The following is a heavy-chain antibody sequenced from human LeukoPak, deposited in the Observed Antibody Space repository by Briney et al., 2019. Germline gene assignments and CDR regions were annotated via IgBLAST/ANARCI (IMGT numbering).Heavy chain of an antibody. CDR1: GFTFSGYW. CDR2: IKQDGSEK. D-gene: IGHD3-10*01. Sequence: SGGSLRLPCAASGFTFSGYWMSWVRQAPGKGLEWVANIKQDGSEKYYVDSVKGRFTISRDNAKNTLYLQMNSLRVEDTAVYYCTRGPPDGSGNYYPGDFWGQGTLVTVSS. J-gene: IGHJ4*02. V-gene: IGHV3-7*01. CDR3: TRGPPDGSGNYYPGDF.